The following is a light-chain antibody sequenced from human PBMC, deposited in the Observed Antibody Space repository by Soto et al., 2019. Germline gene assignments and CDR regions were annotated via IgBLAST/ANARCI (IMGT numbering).Light chain of an antibody. J-gene: IGKJ3*01. CDR3: QKYNSAPIFT. V-gene: IGKV1-27*01. CDR2: AAS. CDR1: QGISNY. Sequence: DIQMTQSPSSLSASVGDRVTITCRASQGISNYLAWYQQKPGKVPKLLIYAASTLQSGVPSRFSGSRSGTDFTLTISSLQPEDVATYYCQKYNSAPIFTFGPGTKVDIK.